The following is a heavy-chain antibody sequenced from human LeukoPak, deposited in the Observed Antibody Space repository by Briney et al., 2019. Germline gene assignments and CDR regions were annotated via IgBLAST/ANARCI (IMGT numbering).Heavy chain of an antibody. CDR1: GYTFTDYF. J-gene: IGHJ3*02. D-gene: IGHD1-14*01. CDR3: ARPSSEPLSFWAFDI. Sequence: ASEKVSCKASGYTFTDYFMQWVRQAPRQTLEWMLWINPNSGGTSYAQKFQGRVTMTRDTSISTAYMELSRLRSDDTAVYYCARPSSEPLSFWAFDIWGQGTMVTVSS. CDR2: INPNSGGT. V-gene: IGHV1-2*02.